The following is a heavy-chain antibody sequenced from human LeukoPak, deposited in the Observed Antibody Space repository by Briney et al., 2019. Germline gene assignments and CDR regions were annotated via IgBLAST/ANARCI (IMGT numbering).Heavy chain of an antibody. CDR3: ARARGIDYVFDY. CDR1: GFTFDDYA. D-gene: IGHD4-17*01. J-gene: IGHJ4*02. Sequence: GGSLRLSCAASGFTFDDYAMHWVRQAPGKGLEWVSGINWNSGSIAYADSVKGRFTISRDNAKNTLYLQMNSLRAEDTAVYYCARARGIDYVFDYWGQGTLVTVSS. CDR2: INWNSGSI. V-gene: IGHV3-9*01.